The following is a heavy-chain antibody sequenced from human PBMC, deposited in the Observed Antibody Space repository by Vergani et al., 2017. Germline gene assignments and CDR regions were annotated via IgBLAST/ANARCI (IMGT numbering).Heavy chain of an antibody. J-gene: IGHJ4*02. CDR3: ARDYVGRDPTLDY. CDR2: ISPDGFST. CDR1: GYTFTAYY. D-gene: IGHD2-15*01. Sequence: QVQLVQSGAEVGKPGASVKISCKASGYTFTAYYIHWVRQAPEQGLEWVGVISPDGFSTFYAQKFQGRVTITRDTSTSTVYVEVTSLRSDDTAVYYCARDYVGRDPTLDYWGQGTLVTVSS. V-gene: IGHV1-46*01.